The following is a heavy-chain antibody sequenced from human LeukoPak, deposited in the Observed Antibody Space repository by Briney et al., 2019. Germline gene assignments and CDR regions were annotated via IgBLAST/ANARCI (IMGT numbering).Heavy chain of an antibody. J-gene: IGHJ4*02. Sequence: SETLSRTCTVSGGSISSSSAYWGWIRQPPGKGLEWIGSIYYSKNTYYNPSLKSRVTISADTSKNQFSLTLGSVSATDTAVYYCVSPRGFSYGYFDYLGQGTLVTVSS. CDR1: GGSISSSSAY. D-gene: IGHD5-18*01. CDR3: VSPRGFSYGYFDY. V-gene: IGHV4-39*01. CDR2: IYYSKNT.